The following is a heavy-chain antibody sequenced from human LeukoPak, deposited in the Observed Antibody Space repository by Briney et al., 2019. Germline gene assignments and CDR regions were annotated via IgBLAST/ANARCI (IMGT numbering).Heavy chain of an antibody. J-gene: IGHJ3*02. CDR3: AREGYCTNGVCYTAFDI. Sequence: SETLSLTCTVSGGSISSYYWSWVRQPAGKGLEWIGRIYTSGSTNYNPFLKSRVTISVDKSKNQFSLKLSSATAADTAVYYCAREGYCTNGVCYTAFDIWGQGTMVTVSS. D-gene: IGHD2-8*01. CDR2: IYTSGST. V-gene: IGHV4-4*07. CDR1: GGSISSYY.